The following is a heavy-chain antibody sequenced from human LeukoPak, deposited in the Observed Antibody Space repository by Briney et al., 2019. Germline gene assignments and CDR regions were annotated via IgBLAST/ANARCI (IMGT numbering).Heavy chain of an antibody. CDR3: ATMMGGCTSTSCYNWFDP. CDR2: ISYSGST. V-gene: IGHV4-59*01. J-gene: IGHJ5*02. Sequence: KPSETLSLTCTVSGGSISSYYWSWIRQPPGKGLEWIGYISYSGSTNYNPSLKSRVTLSIDTSKNQFSLRLTSVTAADTAVYYCATMMGGCTSTSCYNWFDPWGQGTLVSVSS. CDR1: GGSISSYY. D-gene: IGHD2-2*01.